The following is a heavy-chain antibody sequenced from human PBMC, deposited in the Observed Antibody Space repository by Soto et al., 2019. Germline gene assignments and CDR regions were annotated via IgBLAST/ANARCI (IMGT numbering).Heavy chain of an antibody. Sequence: QVQLVQSGAEVKKPGASVKVSCKASGYTFTSYGISWVRQAPGQGLEWMGWISAYNGNTNYAQKLQGRVTMTTDTSTSTAYMELRSMRSDDTAVYYCARVPNPYYDILTGYSHLYADLDYWGQGTLVTVSS. CDR2: ISAYNGNT. J-gene: IGHJ4*02. D-gene: IGHD3-9*01. CDR3: ARVPNPYYDILTGYSHLYADLDY. CDR1: GYTFTSYG. V-gene: IGHV1-18*01.